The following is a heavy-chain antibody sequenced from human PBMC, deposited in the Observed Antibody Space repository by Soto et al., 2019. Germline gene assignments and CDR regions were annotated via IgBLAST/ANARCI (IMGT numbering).Heavy chain of an antibody. J-gene: IGHJ4*02. Sequence: EVQLVESGGGLVQPGGSLRLSCVGSGFRFNEYEINWVRQAPGKVLEWISYINSGGSLIYYAASVKGRFTISRDNYRGSVYLQMNSLRADDTALYYCARETSYGQSATIVGEFWGQGTLVTVSS. V-gene: IGHV3-48*03. D-gene: IGHD3-10*01. CDR1: GFRFNEYE. CDR2: INSGGSLI. CDR3: ARETSYGQSATIVGEF.